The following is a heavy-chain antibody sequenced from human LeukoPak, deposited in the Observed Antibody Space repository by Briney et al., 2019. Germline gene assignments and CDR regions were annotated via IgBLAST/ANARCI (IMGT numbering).Heavy chain of an antibody. D-gene: IGHD3-22*01. CDR2: IKSDGSRT. J-gene: IGHJ4*02. V-gene: IGHV3-74*01. CDR3: ARDPDLSGYSFFDY. Sequence: GGSLRLSCAASGFTLSSYWMHWVPKAPGKGLVWVSRIKSDGSRTAYADSVKGRFTISRDNAKNTLYLQMNSLRAEDTAEYYCARDPDLSGYSFFDYWGQGTLVTVSS. CDR1: GFTLSSYW.